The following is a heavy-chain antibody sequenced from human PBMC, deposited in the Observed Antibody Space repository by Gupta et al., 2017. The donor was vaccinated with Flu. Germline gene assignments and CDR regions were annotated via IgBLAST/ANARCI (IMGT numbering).Heavy chain of an antibody. V-gene: IGHV4-4*08. J-gene: IGHJ3*02. D-gene: IGHD6-19*01. CDR2: TYKSGTT. Sequence: SWIRQPPGEGLEWIGDTYKSGTTEYNPSLKSRVAISVDSFKNQFSLRVSFVTAADTAVYYCARDGSGRSFQIWGQGTMVTVSS. CDR3: ARDGSGRSFQI.